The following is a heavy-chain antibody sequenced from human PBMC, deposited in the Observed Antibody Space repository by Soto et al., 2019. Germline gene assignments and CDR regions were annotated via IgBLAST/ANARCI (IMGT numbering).Heavy chain of an antibody. CDR1: GGSISSGGYY. Sequence: SETLSLTXTVSGGSISSGGYYWSWIRQHPGKGLEWIGYIYYSGSTYYNPSLKSRVTISVDTSKNQFSLKLSSVTAADAAVYYCARDRITMVRGIDGMDVWGQGTTVTVSS. CDR3: ARDRITMVRGIDGMDV. CDR2: IYYSGST. D-gene: IGHD3-10*01. J-gene: IGHJ6*02. V-gene: IGHV4-31*02.